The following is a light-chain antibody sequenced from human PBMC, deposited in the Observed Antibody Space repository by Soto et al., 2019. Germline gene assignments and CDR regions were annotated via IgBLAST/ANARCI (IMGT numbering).Light chain of an antibody. Sequence: EIVVTQSPGTLSLSPGERATLSCRASQSVSSNYLAWYQQQSGQAPRLLIYGASSRATGIPDRFSGSGSGTDFTLTISRLEPEDFAVYYCQQYGRSPWTFGQGTKVESK. CDR3: QQYGRSPWT. J-gene: IGKJ1*01. CDR1: QSVSSNY. V-gene: IGKV3-20*01. CDR2: GAS.